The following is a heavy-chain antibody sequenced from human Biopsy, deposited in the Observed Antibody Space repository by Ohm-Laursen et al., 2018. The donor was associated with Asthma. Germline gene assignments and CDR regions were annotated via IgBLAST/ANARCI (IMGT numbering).Heavy chain of an antibody. J-gene: IGHJ4*02. CDR2: IYYSVST. D-gene: IGHD3-22*01. CDR3: ASGRYHSDSRDLFDY. V-gene: IGHV4-31*03. CDR1: GGSISSGVYY. Sequence: SETLSLTCTVSGGSISSGVYYWSWIRQHPGKGLEWIGYIYYSVSTFYNPSLKSRVTMSVDTSKNQFSLKLNSVTAADTAVYYCASGRYHSDSRDLFDYWGQGTLVTVSS.